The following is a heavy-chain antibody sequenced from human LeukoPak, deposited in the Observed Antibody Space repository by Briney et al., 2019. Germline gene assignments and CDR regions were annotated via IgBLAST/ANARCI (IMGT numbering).Heavy chain of an antibody. CDR3: ARASLGRDYFLY. J-gene: IGHJ4*02. Sequence: EASVKVSCKASGGAFSSYAISWVRQAPPQGLEGMGGIIPIFGTANYAQKFQGRVTITMDESTSTAYMELTSLRSADTAVYYSARASLGRDYFLYWGRGTLVAVSS. V-gene: IGHV1-69*05. CDR1: GGAFSSYA. D-gene: IGHD5-24*01. CDR2: IIPIFGTA.